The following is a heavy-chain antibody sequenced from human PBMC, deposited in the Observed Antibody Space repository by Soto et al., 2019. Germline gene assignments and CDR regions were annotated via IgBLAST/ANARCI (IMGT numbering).Heavy chain of an antibody. J-gene: IGHJ4*02. CDR2: LSSDGFGA. CDR1: GFSLSPYW. Sequence: GWLRRSCAASGFSLSPYWMHWVRQVPGRGLEWVARLSSDGFGAAYADSVKGRFFISRDIARNTLSLQMNSLRADDTAVYYCARDLGGPDYWGRGTSVTVSS. D-gene: IGHD3-16*01. V-gene: IGHV3-74*03. CDR3: ARDLGGPDY.